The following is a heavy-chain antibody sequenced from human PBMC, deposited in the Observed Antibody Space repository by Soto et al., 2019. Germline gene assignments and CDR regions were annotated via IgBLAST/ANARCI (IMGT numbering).Heavy chain of an antibody. CDR3: AIFEFLGPWFDP. CDR1: GYTLTELS. CDR2: FDPEDGET. D-gene: IGHD3-3*01. J-gene: IGHJ5*02. V-gene: IGHV1-24*01. Sequence: ASVKVSCKVSGYTLTELSMHWVRQAPGKGLEWMGGFDPEDGETIYAQKFQGRVTMTEDTSTDTAYMELSSLRSEDTAVYYCAIFEFLGPWFDPWGQGTLVTVPQ.